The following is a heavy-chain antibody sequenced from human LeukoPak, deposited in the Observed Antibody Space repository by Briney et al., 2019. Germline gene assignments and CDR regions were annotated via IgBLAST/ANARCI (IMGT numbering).Heavy chain of an antibody. CDR3: ARVLQQLDAFDI. CDR1: GGSISSSSYY. J-gene: IGHJ3*02. CDR2: IYYSGST. V-gene: IGHV4-39*07. Sequence: PSETLSLTCTVSGGSISSSSYYWGWIRQPPGKGLEWIGSIYYSGSTYYNPSLKSRVTISVDTSKNQFSLKLSSVTAADTAVYYCARVLQQLDAFDIWGQGTMVTVSS. D-gene: IGHD6-13*01.